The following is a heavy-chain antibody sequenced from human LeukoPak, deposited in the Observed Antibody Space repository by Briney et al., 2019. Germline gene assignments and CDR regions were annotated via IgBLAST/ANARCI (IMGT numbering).Heavy chain of an antibody. CDR1: GYSISSGYY. J-gene: IGHJ6*03. CDR2: IYHSGST. D-gene: IGHD3-10*01. CDR3: ARDGGERYYYYYMDV. Sequence: PSETLSLTCTVSGYSISSGYYWGWIRQPPGKGLEWIGSIYHSGSTYYNPSLKSRVTISVDTSKNQFSLKLSSVTAADTAVYYCARDGGERYYYYYMDVWGKGTTVTISS. V-gene: IGHV4-38-2*02.